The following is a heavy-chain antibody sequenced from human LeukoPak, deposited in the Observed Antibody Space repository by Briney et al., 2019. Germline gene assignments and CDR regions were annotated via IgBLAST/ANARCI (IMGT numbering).Heavy chain of an antibody. CDR1: GGSISSYY. J-gene: IGHJ3*01. Sequence: SETLSLTCSVSGGSISSYYWSWLRQPAGKGLEWIGRIYFTGTTNYNTSLQRRVTISVDTSKDQFSLELSSVTAADTAVYYCARGSSSSWYSFDFWGQGTVVTVSS. V-gene: IGHV4-4*07. CDR2: IYFTGTT. CDR3: ARGSSSSWYSFDF. D-gene: IGHD6-13*01.